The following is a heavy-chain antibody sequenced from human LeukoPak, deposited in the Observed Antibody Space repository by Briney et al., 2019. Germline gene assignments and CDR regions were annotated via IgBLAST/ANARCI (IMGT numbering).Heavy chain of an antibody. J-gene: IGHJ4*02. CDR3: AKKGAHRGDYFDY. D-gene: IGHD1-14*01. CDR2: INHSGST. CDR1: GGSFSGYY. Sequence: PSETLSLTCAVYGGSFSGYYWSWIRQPPGKGLEWIGEINHSGSTNYNPSLKSRVTISVDTSKNQFSLKLSSVTAADTAVYYCAKKGAHRGDYFDYWGQGTLVTVSS. V-gene: IGHV4-34*01.